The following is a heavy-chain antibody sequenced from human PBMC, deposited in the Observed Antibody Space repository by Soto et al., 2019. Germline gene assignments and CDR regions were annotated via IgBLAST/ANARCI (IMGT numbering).Heavy chain of an antibody. CDR2: IRTKVNDFAT. CDR1: GFTFRDSA. D-gene: IGHD4-17*01. Sequence: GGSLRLSCAASGFTFRDSALHWVRQAPGKGLEWVGRIRTKVNDFATIYTASVRGRFTISRDDSKNTAFLHMDSLKTEDTAIYFCTRPDDSGDYHGYFDLWGRGTLVTVSS. V-gene: IGHV3-73*01. CDR3: TRPDDSGDYHGYFDL. J-gene: IGHJ2*01.